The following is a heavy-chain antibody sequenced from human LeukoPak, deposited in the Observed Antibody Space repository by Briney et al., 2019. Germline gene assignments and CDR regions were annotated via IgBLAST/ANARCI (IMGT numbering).Heavy chain of an antibody. CDR2: IYPGDSDT. Sequence: GDSLKISCKGSGYSLTSYWIGWVRQMPGKCLELMGIIYPGDSDTRYSPSFQGQVTISADKSISPAYLQWSSLKASDTAMYYCARTSTMIVVVTSPMNAFDIWGQGTMVTVSS. CDR3: ARTSTMIVVVTSPMNAFDI. J-gene: IGHJ3*02. CDR1: GYSLTSYW. D-gene: IGHD3-22*01. V-gene: IGHV5-51*01.